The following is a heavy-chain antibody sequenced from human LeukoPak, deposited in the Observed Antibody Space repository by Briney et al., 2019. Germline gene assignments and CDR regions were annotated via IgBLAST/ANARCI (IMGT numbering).Heavy chain of an antibody. Sequence: GGSLRLSCAASGFTFSSYWMHWVRQAPGKGLVGVSRINSDGSSTSYADSVKGRFSIYRENAKNTLYLQMNSLRAEDKDVYYCARGVSARGDYFDYWGKGTLVTVSS. CDR1: GFTFSSYW. D-gene: IGHD5/OR15-5a*01. CDR2: INSDGSST. CDR3: ARGVSARGDYFDY. J-gene: IGHJ4*02. V-gene: IGHV3-74*01.